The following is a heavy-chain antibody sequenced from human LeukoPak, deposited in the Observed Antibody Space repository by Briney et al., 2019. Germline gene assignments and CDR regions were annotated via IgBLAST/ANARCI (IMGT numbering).Heavy chain of an antibody. CDR3: ARGRGAFDSRGESDY. Sequence: GAAVKVSCTASGGTFSSYAISWVRQAPGQGLEWMGGIIPIFGTANYAQKFQGRVTITADESMSTAYMELSSLGSEDTAVFDGARGRGAFDSRGESDYWGQGTLVTVSS. CDR1: GGTFSSYA. V-gene: IGHV1-69*13. J-gene: IGHJ4*02. D-gene: IGHD3-22*01. CDR2: IIPIFGTA.